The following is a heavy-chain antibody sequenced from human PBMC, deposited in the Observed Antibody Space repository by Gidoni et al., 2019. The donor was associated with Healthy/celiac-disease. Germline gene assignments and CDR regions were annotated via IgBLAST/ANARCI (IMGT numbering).Heavy chain of an antibody. CDR1: GFTFSSYA. CDR3: APLNVDTAMVMITFDY. D-gene: IGHD5-18*01. CDR2: ISGSGGST. V-gene: IGHV3-23*01. J-gene: IGHJ4*02. Sequence: EVQLLESGGGLVQPGGSLRLSCAASGFTFSSYAMSWVRQAPGKGLEWVSAISGSGGSTYYADSVKGRFTISRDNSKNTLYLQMNSLRAEDTAVYYCAPLNVDTAMVMITFDYWGQGTLVTVSS.